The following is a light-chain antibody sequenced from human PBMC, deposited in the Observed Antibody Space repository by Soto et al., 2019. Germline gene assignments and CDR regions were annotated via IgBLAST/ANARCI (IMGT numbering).Light chain of an antibody. V-gene: IGLV2-23*03. Sequence: QSVLTQPASVSGSPGQSITISCTGTSSDVGSYKFVSWYQQHPGKAPKLMIYEGTKRPSGVSDRFSGSKSGNTASLTISGLQAEDEADYYCCSYAGSSTFGFGGGTKVTVL. J-gene: IGLJ2*01. CDR3: CSYAGSSTFG. CDR2: EGT. CDR1: SSDVGSYKF.